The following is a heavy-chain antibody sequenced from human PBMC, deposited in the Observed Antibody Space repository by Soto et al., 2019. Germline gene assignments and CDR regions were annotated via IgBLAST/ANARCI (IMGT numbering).Heavy chain of an antibody. CDR1: GTSFSASA. CDR3: AKATHEDFKYFDS. Sequence: EVQLLESGGGLVQPGGSLRLSCAASGTSFSASAWNWVRQAPGKGLEWVSGLSFSGGSAYYADSVRGRFTISRDTSKNTLYLEMNSLRVEDTAIYYCAKATHEDFKYFDSWSQGNLVTVSS. CDR2: LSFSGGSA. D-gene: IGHD2-15*01. V-gene: IGHV3-23*01. J-gene: IGHJ5*01.